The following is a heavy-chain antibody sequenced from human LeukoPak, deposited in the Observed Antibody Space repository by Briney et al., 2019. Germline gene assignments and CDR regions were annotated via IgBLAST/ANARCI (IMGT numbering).Heavy chain of an antibody. CDR3: ATFCSSTSCYPGFDP. V-gene: IGHV1-24*01. D-gene: IGHD2-2*01. J-gene: IGHJ5*02. CDR2: FDPEDGET. Sequence: GASVKVSYKVSGYTLTELSMHWVRQAPGKGLEWMGGFDPEDGETIYAQKFQGRVTMTEDTSTDTAYMELSSLRSEDTAVYYCATFCSSTSCYPGFDPWGQGTLVTVSS. CDR1: GYTLTELS.